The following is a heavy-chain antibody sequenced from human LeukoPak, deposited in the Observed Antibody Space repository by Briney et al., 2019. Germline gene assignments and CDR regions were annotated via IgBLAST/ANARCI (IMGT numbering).Heavy chain of an antibody. J-gene: IGHJ4*02. Sequence: GEPLTISCKGSGYSFTSYWIGWVRQMPGKGLEWMGIIYPGDSDTRYSPSFQGQVTISADKSISTAYLQWSSLKASDTAMYYCARVGPPDRYCSGGSCYSPPFAYWRQGTLVTVSS. CDR3: ARVGPPDRYCSGGSCYSPPFAY. CDR2: IYPGDSDT. CDR1: GYSFTSYW. D-gene: IGHD2-15*01. V-gene: IGHV5-51*01.